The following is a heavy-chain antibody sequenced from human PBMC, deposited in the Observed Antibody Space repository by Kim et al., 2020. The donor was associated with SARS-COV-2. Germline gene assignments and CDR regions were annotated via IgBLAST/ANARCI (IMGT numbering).Heavy chain of an antibody. CDR3: ARGGGHGFWSGYTSWFDP. J-gene: IGHJ5*02. V-gene: IGHV4-34*01. Sequence: SETLSLTCAVYGESFSGYYWNWIRQPPGKGLEWIGEINHSGSTNYNPSLKTRVTISVDMSKNQVSLKLNSVTAADTAIYYCARGGGHGFWSGYTSWFDPWGQGTLVTVSS. CDR2: INHSGST. CDR1: GESFSGYY. D-gene: IGHD3-3*01.